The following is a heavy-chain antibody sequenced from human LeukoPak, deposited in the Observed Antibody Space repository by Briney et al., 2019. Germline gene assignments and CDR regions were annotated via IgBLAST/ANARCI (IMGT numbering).Heavy chain of an antibody. J-gene: IGHJ4*02. CDR1: GGSFSGYY. CDR2: ISGSGGST. CDR3: AKQLASDY. D-gene: IGHD1-1*01. V-gene: IGHV3-23*01. Sequence: ETLSLTCAVYGGSFSGYYWSWVRQAPGKGLEWVSAISGSGGSTYYADSVKGRFTISRDNSKNTLYLQMNSLRAEDTAVYYCAKQLASDYWGQGTLVTVSS.